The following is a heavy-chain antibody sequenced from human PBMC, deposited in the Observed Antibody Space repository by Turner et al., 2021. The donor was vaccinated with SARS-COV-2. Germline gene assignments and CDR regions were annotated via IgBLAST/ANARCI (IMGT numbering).Heavy chain of an antibody. CDR3: AKGGTGNYGVSDY. CDR1: GFSFSSYA. V-gene: IGHV3-23*01. CDR2: LSGTGSST. Sequence: EVQLLESGGDLIQPGGSLTLSCDASGFSFSSYAMNWVRQAPGKGLEWISDLSGTGSSTFYADSVRGRFTISRDNYKTTLYLQMNSLRVDDTAIYYCAKGGTGNYGVSDYWGQGTLVAVSA. D-gene: IGHD2-8*02. J-gene: IGHJ4*02.